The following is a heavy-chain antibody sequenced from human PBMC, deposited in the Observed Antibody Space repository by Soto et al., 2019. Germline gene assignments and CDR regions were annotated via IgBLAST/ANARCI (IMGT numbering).Heavy chain of an antibody. CDR2: IKQDGSEK. CDR3: ARDAGYSSGWCFDY. D-gene: IGHD6-19*01. CDR1: GFTFSSYW. Sequence: EVQLVESGGGLVQPGGSLRLSCAASGFTFSSYWMSWVRQAPGKGLEWVANIKQDGSEKYYVDSVKGRFTISRDNAKNSLYLQMNSPRAEDTAVYYCARDAGYSSGWCFDYWGQGTLVTVSS. J-gene: IGHJ4*02. V-gene: IGHV3-7*03.